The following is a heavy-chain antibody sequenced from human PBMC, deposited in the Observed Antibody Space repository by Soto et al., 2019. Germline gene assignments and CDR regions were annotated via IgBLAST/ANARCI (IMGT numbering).Heavy chain of an antibody. CDR2: INPDNGNT. CDR1: GYSVTKYG. D-gene: IGHD3-22*01. V-gene: IGHV1-3*01. CDR3: ARDRPYSHDSSAYPALDY. J-gene: IGHJ4*02. Sequence: ASVKIACKTSGYSVTKYGLHWLRQAPGQRLEWMAWINPDNGNTKYSQKLQGRVTMTTETSTSTAYMELRSLRSDDTAVYYCARDRPYSHDSSAYPALDYWGQGTLVTVSS.